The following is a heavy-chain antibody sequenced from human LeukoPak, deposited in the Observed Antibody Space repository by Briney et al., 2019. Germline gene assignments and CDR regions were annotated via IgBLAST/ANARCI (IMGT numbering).Heavy chain of an antibody. CDR1: GGSFRGYY. Sequence: SETLSLTCAGYGGSFRGYYWSWIRQPPGKGLEWNGEINHSGSTNYNPSLKSRVTISVDTSKHQFSLKLSSVTAADTAVYYCARGPGSLYGSGSYYKRKKYFDYWGQGTLVTVSS. V-gene: IGHV4-34*01. CDR2: INHSGST. J-gene: IGHJ4*02. CDR3: ARGPGSLYGSGSYYKRKKYFDY. D-gene: IGHD3-10*01.